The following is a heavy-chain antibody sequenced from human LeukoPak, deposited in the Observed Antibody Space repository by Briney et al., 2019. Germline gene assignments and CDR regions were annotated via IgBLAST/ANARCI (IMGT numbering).Heavy chain of an antibody. Sequence: SQTLSLTCTVSGGSISSGDYYWSWIRQPPGKGLEWIGYIYYSGSTYYNPSLKSRVTISVDTSKNQFSLKLSSVTAADTAVYCCARAKSGGYSYGYYFDYWGQGTLVTVSS. V-gene: IGHV4-30-4*08. CDR3: ARAKSGGYSYGYYFDY. D-gene: IGHD5-18*01. CDR2: IYYSGST. CDR1: GGSISSGDYY. J-gene: IGHJ4*02.